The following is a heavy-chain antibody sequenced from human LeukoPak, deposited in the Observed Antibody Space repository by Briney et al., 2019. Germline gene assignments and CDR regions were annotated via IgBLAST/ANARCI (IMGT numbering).Heavy chain of an antibody. V-gene: IGHV4-34*09. Sequence: PSETLSLTCAVYGGSFSGYYWSWIRQPPGKGLEWIGEINHSGSTNYNPSLKSRVTISVDTSKNQFSLKLSSVTAADTAVYYCARGELYDFWSGYYYFYWGQGTLVTVSS. D-gene: IGHD3-3*01. CDR1: GGSFSGYY. J-gene: IGHJ4*02. CDR2: INHSGST. CDR3: ARGELYDFWSGYYYFY.